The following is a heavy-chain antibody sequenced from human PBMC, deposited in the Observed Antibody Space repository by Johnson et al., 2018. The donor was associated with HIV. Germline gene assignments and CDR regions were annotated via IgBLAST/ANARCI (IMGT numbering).Heavy chain of an antibody. CDR2: INWNGGRT. Sequence: VQLVESGGVLVQPGGSLRLSCAASGFTFDNYGMTWVRQAPGKGLEWVSGINWNGGRTDYADSVKGRFTISRDNSKNTLYLQMTSLRQDDTAVYSCYCKDNCGAGSESKGTFDALGQGTMVTVSS. CDR1: GFTFDNYG. D-gene: IGHD3-10*01. V-gene: IGHV3-20*04. CDR3: YCKDNCGAGSESKGTFDA. J-gene: IGHJ3*01.